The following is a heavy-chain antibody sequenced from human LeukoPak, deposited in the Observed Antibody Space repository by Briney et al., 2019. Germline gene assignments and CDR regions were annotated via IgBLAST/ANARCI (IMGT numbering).Heavy chain of an antibody. Sequence: GGSLRLSCAASGFTFSYYSMSWVRQAPGKGLEWVSSITTSSTHIYYADTVKGRFTISRDSAKDSVFLQMTSLRAEDTAVYYCARVYDYGSGDYYGMDVWGQGTTVTVSS. CDR1: GFTFSYYS. J-gene: IGHJ6*02. CDR3: ARVYDYGSGDYYGMDV. V-gene: IGHV3-21*01. D-gene: IGHD3-10*01. CDR2: ITTSSTHI.